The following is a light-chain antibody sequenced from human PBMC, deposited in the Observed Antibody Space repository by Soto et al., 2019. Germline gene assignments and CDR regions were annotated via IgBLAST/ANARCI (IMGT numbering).Light chain of an antibody. J-gene: IGKJ1*01. V-gene: IGKV3-20*01. CDR2: GAS. CDR3: QQYGSSPRT. Sequence: DSVLTQSPGTLSLSPGERASLSCRASQSVSSSYLAWYQQKPGQAPRLLIYGASSRATGIPDRFSGSGSGTDFTLTISRLEPEDCAGYYCQQYGSSPRTFGQGTKVDIK. CDR1: QSVSSSY.